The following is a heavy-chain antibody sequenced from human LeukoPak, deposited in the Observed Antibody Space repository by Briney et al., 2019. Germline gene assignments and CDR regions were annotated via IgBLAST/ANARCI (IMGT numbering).Heavy chain of an antibody. D-gene: IGHD3-3*01. CDR1: GFTFSSYA. V-gene: IGHV3-30*04. CDR3: ARGGQYYDFWSGYPVDY. Sequence: PGGSLRLSCAASGFTFSSYAMHWVRQAPGKGLEWVAVISYDGSNKYYADSVKGRFTISRDNSKNTLYLQMNSLRAEDTAVYYCARGGQYYDFWSGYPVDYWGQGTLVTVSS. J-gene: IGHJ4*02. CDR2: ISYDGSNK.